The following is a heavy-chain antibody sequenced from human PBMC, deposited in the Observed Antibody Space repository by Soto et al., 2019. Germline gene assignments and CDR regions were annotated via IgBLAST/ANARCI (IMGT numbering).Heavy chain of an antibody. CDR1: GFTFTTLV. D-gene: IGHD6-6*01. V-gene: IGHV1-58*01. CDR2: IVVGSGNT. Sequence: SVKVSCKASGFTFTTLVVLWVRQARGHPLEWIGWIVVGSGNTNYAQKYQERVTITRDMSTGTAYMELSSLRSEDTAVYYCARGPHSSSNGMDVWGQGTTVTVSS. CDR3: ARGPHSSSNGMDV. J-gene: IGHJ6*02.